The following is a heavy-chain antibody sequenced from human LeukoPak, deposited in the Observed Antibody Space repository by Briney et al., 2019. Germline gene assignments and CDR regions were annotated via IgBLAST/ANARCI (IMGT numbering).Heavy chain of an antibody. D-gene: IGHD3-3*01. V-gene: IGHV4-59*01. Sequence: PSETLSLTCTVSGGSISSYYWSWIRQPPGKGLEXXXYIYYSGSTNYNPSLKSRVTISVDTSKNQFSLKLSSVTAADTAVYYCARGYYDFWSGYYNDYWGQGTLVTVSS. CDR1: GGSISSYY. J-gene: IGHJ4*02. CDR2: IYYSGST. CDR3: ARGYYDFWSGYYNDY.